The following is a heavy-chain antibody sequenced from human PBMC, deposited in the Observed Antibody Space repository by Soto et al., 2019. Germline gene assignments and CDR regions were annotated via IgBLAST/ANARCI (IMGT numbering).Heavy chain of an antibody. V-gene: IGHV3-15*07. Sequence: GGFLRLSCAASGFTFSSAWINWVRQAPGKGLEWVGRIKSKTDGGTPDYAAPVKGRFAISRDDSKNMVYLQMSSLKTEDTGIYYCTTDSYSSIIVVRFDYWGQGTLVTVSS. CDR1: GFTFSSAW. CDR2: IKSKTDGGTP. CDR3: TTDSYSSIIVVRFDY. D-gene: IGHD3-22*01. J-gene: IGHJ4*02.